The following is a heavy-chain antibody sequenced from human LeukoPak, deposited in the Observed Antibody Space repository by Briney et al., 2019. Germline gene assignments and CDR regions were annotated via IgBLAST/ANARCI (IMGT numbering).Heavy chain of an antibody. J-gene: IGHJ6*02. CDR2: IRYDGSNK. D-gene: IGHD5-18*01. V-gene: IGHV3-30*02. CDR3: ARDLYSYGELYYYGMDV. Sequence: GGSLRLSCAASGFTFSSYGMHWDRQAPGKGLEWVAFIRYDGSNKYYADSVKGRFTISRDNSKNTLYLQMNSLRAEDTAVYYCARDLYSYGELYYYGMDVWGQGTTVTVSS. CDR1: GFTFSSYG.